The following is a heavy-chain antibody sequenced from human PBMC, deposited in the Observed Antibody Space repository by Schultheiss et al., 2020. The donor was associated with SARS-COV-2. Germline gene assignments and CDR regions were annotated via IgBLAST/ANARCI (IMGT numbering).Heavy chain of an antibody. CDR1: GFTFSDYY. D-gene: IGHD3-22*01. V-gene: IGHV3-11*04. Sequence: GGSLRLSCAASGFTFSDYYMSWIRQAPGKGLEWVSYISDRGSTMTYADSVRGRFTISRDNAKNALYLEMSSLRDEDTALYYCVRGSYYYNSSGPGYWGQGTLVTVSS. CDR3: VRGSYYYNSSGPGY. J-gene: IGHJ4*02. CDR2: ISDRGSTM.